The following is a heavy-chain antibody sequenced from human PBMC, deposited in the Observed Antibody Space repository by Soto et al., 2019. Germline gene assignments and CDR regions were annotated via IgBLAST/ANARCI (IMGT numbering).Heavy chain of an antibody. V-gene: IGHV4-34*01. CDR3: ARGYYDFWSGYYWPYYYYGMDV. D-gene: IGHD3-3*01. CDR2: INHSGST. Sequence: PSETLSLTCAVYGGSFSCYYWIWIRQPPGKGLEWTGEINHSGSTNYNPSLKSRVTISVDTSKNQFSLKLSSVTAADTAVYYCARGYYDFWSGYYWPYYYYGMDVWGQGTTVTVSS. J-gene: IGHJ6*02. CDR1: GGSFSCYY.